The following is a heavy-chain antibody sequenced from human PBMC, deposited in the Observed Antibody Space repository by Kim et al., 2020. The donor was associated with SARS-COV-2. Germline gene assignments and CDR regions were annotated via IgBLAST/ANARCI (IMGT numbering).Heavy chain of an antibody. V-gene: IGHV4-34*01. CDR2: INHSGST. CDR3: AVGPRNRDGLDY. J-gene: IGHJ4*02. Sequence: SKTLSLTCAVYGGSFSGYYWSWIRQPPGKGLEWIGEINHSGSTNYNPSLKSRVPISVDTSKNQFSLKLTSVTAADTAVYYFAVGPRNRDGLDYWVQGTLV. CDR1: GGSFSGYY.